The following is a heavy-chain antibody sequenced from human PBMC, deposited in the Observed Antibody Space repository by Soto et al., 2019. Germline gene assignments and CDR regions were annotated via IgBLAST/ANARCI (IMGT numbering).Heavy chain of an antibody. D-gene: IGHD2-8*01. Sequence: SVKVSWKASGFTFTSSAFQWVRQSRGQHLEWIGWIAGGSGYTNYAQRFQDRVTLTRDMSIATTYMELSRLTSEDTAIYYCAADATAWQQMVPSDYWGQGTLVTVSS. CDR1: GFTFTSSA. V-gene: IGHV1-58*01. CDR3: AADATAWQQMVPSDY. J-gene: IGHJ4*02. CDR2: IAGGSGYT.